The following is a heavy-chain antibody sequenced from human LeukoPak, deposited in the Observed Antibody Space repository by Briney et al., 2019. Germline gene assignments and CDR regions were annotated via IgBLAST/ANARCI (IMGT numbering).Heavy chain of an antibody. V-gene: IGHV3-23*01. Sequence: GGSLRLSCAASGFTFSSYAMSWVRQAPGKGLEWVSGISGIGRITYYADSVKGRFTISRDNSKNTLYLQMSSLRAEDTAVYYCAKDTSIRSQIAPFDSWGQGTLVTVSS. J-gene: IGHJ4*02. CDR2: ISGIGRIT. CDR1: GFTFSSYA. CDR3: AKDTSIRSQIAPFDS. D-gene: IGHD3-3*02.